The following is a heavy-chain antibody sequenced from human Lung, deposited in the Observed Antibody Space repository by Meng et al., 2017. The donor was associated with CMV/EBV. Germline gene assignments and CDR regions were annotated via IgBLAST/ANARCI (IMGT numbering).Heavy chain of an antibody. CDR1: GYTFSAYY. D-gene: IGHD3-3*01. CDR3: ARGSYFDFWSGSRLAP. Sequence: ASVKVSCKPSGYTFSAYYIHWVRQAPGQGLDYMGWINPNNGDTNYAQNFKGRVTFIKDTSISTAYMELSRLRYDDTAVYYCARGSYFDFWSGSRLAPWGQRTLVTVSS. CDR2: INPNNGDT. V-gene: IGHV1-2*02. J-gene: IGHJ5*02.